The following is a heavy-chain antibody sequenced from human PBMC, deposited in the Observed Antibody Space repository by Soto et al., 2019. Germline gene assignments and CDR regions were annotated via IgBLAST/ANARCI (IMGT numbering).Heavy chain of an antibody. J-gene: IGHJ4*02. D-gene: IGHD1-1*01. CDR2: IHPSGST. CDR1: GGSFSDDY. Sequence: QVQLQQWGAGLLKPSETLSLTCAVYGGSFSDDYCVWTRQAPGKGLEWIGEIHPSGSTNYNPSLKSRITLSLDTSKTQFSLNLNSVTAADTAVYYCSRGRDAYKGGRIWGQGTLVTVSS. V-gene: IGHV4-34*01. CDR3: SRGRDAYKGGRI.